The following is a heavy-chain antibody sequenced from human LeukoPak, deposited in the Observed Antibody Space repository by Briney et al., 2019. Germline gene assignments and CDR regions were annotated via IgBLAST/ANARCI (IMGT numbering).Heavy chain of an antibody. J-gene: IGHJ4*02. Sequence: AGGSLRLSCAASGFTFSGYAMSWVRQAPGKGLEWVSAISGSGGSTYYADSVKGRFTISRDNSKNTLYLQMNSLRADDTAAYYCAKERWLLSFVDYWGQETLVTVSS. CDR1: GFTFSGYA. CDR3: AKERWLLSFVDY. CDR2: ISGSGGST. V-gene: IGHV3-23*01. D-gene: IGHD3-3*01.